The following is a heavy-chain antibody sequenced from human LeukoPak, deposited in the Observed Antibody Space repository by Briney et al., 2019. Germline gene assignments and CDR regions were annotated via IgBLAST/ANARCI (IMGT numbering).Heavy chain of an antibody. D-gene: IGHD6-19*01. CDR2: INHSGST. CDR1: GGSFSGYY. CDR3: ARLGIAVAGGYNWFDP. Sequence: SETLSLTGAFYGGSFSGYYWSWFRQPPGKGLEWIGEINHSGSTNYNPSLKSRVTISVDTSKNQFSLKLSSVTAADTAVYYCARLGIAVAGGYNWFDPWGQGTLVTVSS. V-gene: IGHV4-34*01. J-gene: IGHJ5*02.